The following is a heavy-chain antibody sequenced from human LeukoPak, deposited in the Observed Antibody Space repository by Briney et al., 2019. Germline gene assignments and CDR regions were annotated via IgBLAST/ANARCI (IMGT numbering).Heavy chain of an antibody. CDR2: ISSSGSTI. D-gene: IGHD3-3*01. CDR1: GFTFSDYY. V-gene: IGHV3-11*01. J-gene: IGHJ4*02. Sequence: GGSLRLSCAASGFTFSDYYMSWIRQAPGKGLGWVSYISSSGSTIYYADSVKGRFTISRDNAKNSLYLQMNSLRAEDTAVYYCANSHYDFWSGLDYWGQGTLVTVSS. CDR3: ANSHYDFWSGLDY.